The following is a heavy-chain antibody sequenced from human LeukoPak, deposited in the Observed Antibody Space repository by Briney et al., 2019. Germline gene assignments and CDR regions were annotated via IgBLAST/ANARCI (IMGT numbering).Heavy chain of an antibody. Sequence: GGSLRLSCAASGFTFDDYAMHWVRHAPGKGLEWVSGISWNSGTIGYADSVKGRFTISRDNAKNSLYLQMNSLRAEDTAVYYCAISSSPQWGGFDYWGQGTLVTVSS. CDR2: ISWNSGTI. V-gene: IGHV3-9*01. J-gene: IGHJ4*02. CDR3: AISSSPQWGGFDY. D-gene: IGHD6-13*01. CDR1: GFTFDDYA.